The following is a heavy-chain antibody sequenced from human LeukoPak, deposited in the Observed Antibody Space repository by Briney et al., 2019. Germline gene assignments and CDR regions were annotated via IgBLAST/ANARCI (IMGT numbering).Heavy chain of an antibody. J-gene: IGHJ4*02. D-gene: IGHD5-12*01. Sequence: GGSLELSWAASGFTFNTSAMRWVRRAPGRGLEGVSAISGRSGGTYYGDSVKGRFTISRDNSKSTLYLQMDSLRAEDTAVYYCAKCGNSGCHLIDYWGQGTLVTVSS. CDR3: AKCGNSGCHLIDY. CDR2: ISGRSGGT. CDR1: GFTFNTSA. V-gene: IGHV3-23*01.